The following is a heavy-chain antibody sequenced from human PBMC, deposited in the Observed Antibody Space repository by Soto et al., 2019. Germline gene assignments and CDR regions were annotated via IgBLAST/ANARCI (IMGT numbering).Heavy chain of an antibody. D-gene: IGHD3-3*01. CDR3: ARGLTIFGVVYYYGMDV. V-gene: IGHV1-46*01. CDR1: GYTFTSYY. J-gene: IGHJ6*02. CDR2: INPSGGST. Sequence: QVQLVQSGAEVKKPGASVKVSCKASGYTFTSYYMHWVRQAPGQGLEWMGIINPSGGSTSYAQKFQGQVTMTRDTSTSTVYMELSSLRSQDTAVYYCARGLTIFGVVYYYGMDVWGQGTTVTVSS.